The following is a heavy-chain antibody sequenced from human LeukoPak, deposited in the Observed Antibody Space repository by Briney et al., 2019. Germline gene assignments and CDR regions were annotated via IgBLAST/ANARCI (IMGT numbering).Heavy chain of an antibody. J-gene: IGHJ4*02. Sequence: ASVKVSCKASGGTFSSYAISWVRQAPGQGLEWMGWISTYNGNTNYAQKLQGRVTMTTDTSTSTAYMELRSLISDDAAVYYCARGDDYGDYWGLYWGQGTLVTVSS. D-gene: IGHD4-17*01. CDR3: ARGDDYGDYWGLY. CDR2: ISTYNGNT. CDR1: GGTFSSYA. V-gene: IGHV1-18*01.